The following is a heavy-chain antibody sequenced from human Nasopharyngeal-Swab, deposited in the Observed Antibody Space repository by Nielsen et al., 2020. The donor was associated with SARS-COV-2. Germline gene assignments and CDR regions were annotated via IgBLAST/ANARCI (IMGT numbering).Heavy chain of an antibody. CDR2: IYYSGST. CDR1: GGSISSYY. V-gene: IGHV4-59*08. CDR3: ARAVEMAAILDY. Sequence: SETLSLTSTVSGGSISSYYWSWIRQPPGKGLEWIGYIYYSGSTNYNPSLKSRVTISVDTSKNQFSLKLSSVTAADTAVYYCARAVEMAAILDYWGQGTLVTVSS. D-gene: IGHD5-24*01. J-gene: IGHJ4*02.